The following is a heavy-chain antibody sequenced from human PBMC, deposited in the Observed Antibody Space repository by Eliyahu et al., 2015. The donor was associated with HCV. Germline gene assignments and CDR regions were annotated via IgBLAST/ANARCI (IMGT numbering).Heavy chain of an antibody. Sequence: QLQLQESGPGLVKPSETLSLTCSVSGGSITSYGYFWGWVRQPPGKGLEWIGSIYYTGTTYYNASLKSRVTISVDTSKNQFSLELNSVTAADTAVYYCARPRSYHDSSGYYNWFDPWGQGTLVTVSS. CDR3: ARPRSYHDSSGYYNWFDP. V-gene: IGHV4-39*01. D-gene: IGHD3-22*01. J-gene: IGHJ5*02. CDR1: GGSITSYGYF. CDR2: IYYTGTT.